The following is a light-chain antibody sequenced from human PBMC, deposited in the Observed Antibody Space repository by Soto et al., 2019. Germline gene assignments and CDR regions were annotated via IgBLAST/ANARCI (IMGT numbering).Light chain of an antibody. Sequence: QSVLAQPPSASGTPGQRVTISCSGSSSNIGRNLVSWFQQLPGTAPKLLVFRNDRRPSGVPDRFSGSKSGTSASLAISGLRSEDEADYYCAAWDDSLSDPWVFGGGTQLTVL. CDR1: SSNIGRNL. CDR3: AAWDDSLSDPWV. V-gene: IGLV1-47*01. J-gene: IGLJ3*02. CDR2: RND.